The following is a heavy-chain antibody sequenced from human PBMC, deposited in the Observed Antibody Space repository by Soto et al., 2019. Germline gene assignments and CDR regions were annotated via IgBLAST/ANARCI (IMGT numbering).Heavy chain of an antibody. V-gene: IGHV2-5*02. CDR2: IYWDDDK. CDR3: AHRPYYDMVLFN. J-gene: IGHJ4*02. D-gene: IGHD3-9*01. CDR1: GFSLTTSGVG. Sequence: QITLKESGPTLVKPTQTLTLTCTFSGFSLTTSGVGVGWIRQPPGKALEWLALIYWDDDKRYSPSLKSRLTHTTDTSKHPLVITSTNMDPLDTATYFCAHRPYYDMVLFNWAQGTPVTVSS.